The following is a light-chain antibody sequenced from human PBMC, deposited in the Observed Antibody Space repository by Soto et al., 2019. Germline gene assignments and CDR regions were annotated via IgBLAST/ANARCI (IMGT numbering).Light chain of an antibody. Sequence: IQLTQSPSSLSASVGDRVTITCRASQDISGYVAWYQQRPGRAPQLLIYAASALQTGVPSRVSGSGSGTDFTLTIASLQPEDFGTYYCQHPKWAFGQGTTVDI. CDR3: QHPKWA. V-gene: IGKV1-9*01. CDR1: QDISGY. CDR2: AAS. J-gene: IGKJ1*01.